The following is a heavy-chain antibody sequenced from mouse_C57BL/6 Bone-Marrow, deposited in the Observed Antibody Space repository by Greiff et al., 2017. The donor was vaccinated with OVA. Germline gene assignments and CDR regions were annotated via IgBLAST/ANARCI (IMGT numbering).Heavy chain of an antibody. CDR3: ARDLIYYGSSPYWGFDV. CDR1: GFTFSSYA. V-gene: IGHV5-4*01. Sequence: EVQLVDSGGGLVKPGGSLKLSCAASGFTFSSYAMSWVRQTPEKRLEWVATISDGGSYTYYPDNVKGRFTISRDNAKNNLYLQMSHLKSEDTAMYYCARDLIYYGSSPYWGFDVWGTGTTVTVSS. D-gene: IGHD1-1*01. J-gene: IGHJ1*03. CDR2: ISDGGSYT.